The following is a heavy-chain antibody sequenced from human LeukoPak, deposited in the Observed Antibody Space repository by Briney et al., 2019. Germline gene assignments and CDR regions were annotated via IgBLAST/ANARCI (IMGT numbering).Heavy chain of an antibody. CDR3: ARGSQGGSYYEDY. D-gene: IGHD1-26*01. V-gene: IGHV1-69*05. J-gene: IGHJ4*02. CDR1: GGTFSSYA. Sequence: EASVKVSCKASGGTFSSYAISWVRQAPGQGLEWMGGIIPIFGTANYAQKFQGRVTITTDESTSTAYMELSSLRSEDTAVYYCARGSQGGSYYEDYWGQGTLVTVSS. CDR2: IIPIFGTA.